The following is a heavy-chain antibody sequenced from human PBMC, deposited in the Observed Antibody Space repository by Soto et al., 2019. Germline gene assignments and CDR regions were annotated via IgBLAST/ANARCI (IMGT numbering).Heavy chain of an antibody. D-gene: IGHD3-3*01. CDR1: GGSFSGYY. Sequence: QVQLQQWGAGLLKPSETLSLTCAVYGGSFSGYYWSWIRQPPGKGLEWIGEINHSGSTNYNPSLKSRVSISVAASKNQFSLKLSSVTATDTAVYYCAREKRRITIFGVVPQNWFDPWGQGTLVTVSS. J-gene: IGHJ5*02. V-gene: IGHV4-34*01. CDR2: INHSGST. CDR3: AREKRRITIFGVVPQNWFDP.